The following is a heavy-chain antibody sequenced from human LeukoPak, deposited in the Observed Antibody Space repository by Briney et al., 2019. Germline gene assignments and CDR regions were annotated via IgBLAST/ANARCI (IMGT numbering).Heavy chain of an antibody. Sequence: ASVKVSCTASGYTFTVNYMHWVRQTPGQGLEWMGWIYPNSGATKYAQNFQDRVTMTRDTSISTVYMELSGLRSDDTAVYYCAREQDYYYYWGQGTLVTVSS. CDR3: AREQDYYYY. V-gene: IGHV1-2*02. D-gene: IGHD2-15*01. J-gene: IGHJ4*02. CDR1: GYTFTVNY. CDR2: IYPNSGAT.